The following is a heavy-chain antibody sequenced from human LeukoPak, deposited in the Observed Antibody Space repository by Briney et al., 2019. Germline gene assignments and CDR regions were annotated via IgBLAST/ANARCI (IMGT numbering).Heavy chain of an antibody. Sequence: AASVKVSCKASGYTFSTYGITWVRQAPGQGLDWMAWISPNNGNTNYAQKLQGRVTMTTDTSTSTAYMELRSLRSDDTAVYYCATPKYSSSWYVYYYGMDVWGQGTTVTVSS. CDR1: GYTFSTYG. D-gene: IGHD6-13*01. J-gene: IGHJ6*02. CDR3: ATPKYSSSWYVYYYGMDV. CDR2: ISPNNGNT. V-gene: IGHV1-18*01.